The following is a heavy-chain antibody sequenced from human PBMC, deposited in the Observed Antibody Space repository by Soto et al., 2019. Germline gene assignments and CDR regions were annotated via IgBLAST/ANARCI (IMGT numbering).Heavy chain of an antibody. CDR2: IYWDDDK. CDR3: AHSRNGYAAY. Sequence: QVTLKESGPTLVKPTQTLTLTCTFSGFSLSTREVGVGWIRQPPGKALEWLAVIYWDDDKSYSPSLKSRLTISKDTSKNQVVLGMTNMDPAHTATYYCAHSRNGYAAYWGQGTLVTVSA. D-gene: IGHD5-12*01. CDR1: GFSLSTREVG. V-gene: IGHV2-5*02. J-gene: IGHJ4*02.